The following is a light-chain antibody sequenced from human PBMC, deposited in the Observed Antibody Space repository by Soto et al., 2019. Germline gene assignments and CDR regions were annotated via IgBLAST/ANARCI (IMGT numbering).Light chain of an antibody. J-gene: IGKJ5*01. CDR2: DVS. CDR1: QGVTTN. CDR3: QQYNNWPFS. V-gene: IGKV3-15*01. Sequence: EIVMTQSPGTMSVSPGERATLSCRAGQGVTTNFAWCQQKSGQSPRLLIYDVSIRATGVPARFSGTGSETDFTLTISGLQSEDSAVYFCQQYNNWPFSFGQGTLLEN.